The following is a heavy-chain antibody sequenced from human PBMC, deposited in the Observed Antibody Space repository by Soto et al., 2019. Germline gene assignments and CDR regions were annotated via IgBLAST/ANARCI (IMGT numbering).Heavy chain of an antibody. J-gene: IGHJ4*02. CDR3: GGIALAD. V-gene: IGHV4-34*01. CDR1: GVSFSEYY. Sequence: QVQLQQWGAGLLKPSETLSLTCAVYGVSFSEYYWSWIRQPPGKGLEWIGDINHSGSTNYNPSLKSRVTISVDTSKNYFSLRLSSVTAADTAVYYCGGIALADWGQGTLVSVSS. D-gene: IGHD6-13*01. CDR2: INHSGST.